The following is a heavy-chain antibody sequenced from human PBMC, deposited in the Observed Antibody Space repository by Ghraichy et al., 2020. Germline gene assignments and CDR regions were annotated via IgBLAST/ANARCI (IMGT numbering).Heavy chain of an antibody. J-gene: IGHJ6*03. D-gene: IGHD1-1*01. V-gene: IGHV3-21*01. CDR1: GFTFSSYS. CDR2: ISSSSSYI. Sequence: GGSLRLSCAASGFTFSSYSMNWVRQAPGKGLEWVSSISSSSSYIYYADSVKGRFTISRDNAKNSLYLQMNSLRAEDTAVYYCAGDGKTYNWNDDDYYYYMDVWGKGTTVTVSS. CDR3: AGDGKTYNWNDDDYYYYMDV.